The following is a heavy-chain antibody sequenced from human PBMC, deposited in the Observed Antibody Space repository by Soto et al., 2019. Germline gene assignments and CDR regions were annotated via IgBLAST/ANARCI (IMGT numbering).Heavy chain of an antibody. V-gene: IGHV3-72*01. CDR3: ANYFADKFGY. Sequence: GGSLRLSCETSGFTFSTHFIDWVRQAPGKGLEWVGRSKNKAHGYITEYAASVTGRFTISKDDSKNSVYQQMSSLNIGTTALYYGANYFADKFGYWGQGTLVTVSS. CDR1: GFTFSTHF. D-gene: IGHD3-9*01. CDR2: SKNKAHGYIT. J-gene: IGHJ4*02.